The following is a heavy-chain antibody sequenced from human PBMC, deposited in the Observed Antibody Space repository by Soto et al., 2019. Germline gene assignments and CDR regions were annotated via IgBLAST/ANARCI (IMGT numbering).Heavy chain of an antibody. J-gene: IGHJ6*02. CDR1: GYTFTSYA. D-gene: IGHD5-12*01. CDR3: AREIEMATIHYCYYGMDV. V-gene: IGHV1-3*05. Sequence: QVQLVQSGADEKKPGASVKVSCKASGYTFTSYAMHWVRQAPVQRLEWMGWINAGNGNTKYSQKFQGRVTITRDTSASTAYMELSSLRSEDTAVYYCAREIEMATIHYCYYGMDVWGQGTTVTVSS. CDR2: INAGNGNT.